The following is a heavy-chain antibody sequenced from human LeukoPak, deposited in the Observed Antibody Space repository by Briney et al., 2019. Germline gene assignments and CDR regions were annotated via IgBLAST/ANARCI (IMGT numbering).Heavy chain of an antibody. CDR2: ISYDGSNK. J-gene: IGHJ4*02. CDR1: GFTFSSYA. V-gene: IGHV3-30-3*01. D-gene: IGHD3-3*01. Sequence: GGSLRLSCAASGFTFSSYAMHWVRQAPGKGLEWVAVISYDGSNKYYADSVKGRFTTSRDNSKNTLYLQMNSLRAEDTAVYYCARDRKDYDFWSGYMFEYWGQGTLVTVSS. CDR3: ARDRKDYDFWSGYMFEY.